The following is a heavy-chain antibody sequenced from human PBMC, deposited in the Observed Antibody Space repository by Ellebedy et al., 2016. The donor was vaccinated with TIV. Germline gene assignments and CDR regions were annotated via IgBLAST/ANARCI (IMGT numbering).Heavy chain of an antibody. V-gene: IGHV1-8*01. CDR2: MNPKSGHT. D-gene: IGHD2-2*01. Sequence: ASVKVSXXTSGYIFTNYDIIWVRQATGQGLEWLGWMNPKSGHTGYAQNFLGRLTLTRKTSVNTAYMELISLKFEDTAVYYCARRRCCSSTTCKVKTIFGMMTPSPIDTWGRGTLVTVSS. J-gene: IGHJ5*02. CDR3: ARRRCCSSTTCKVKTIFGMMTPSPIDT. CDR1: GYIFTNYD.